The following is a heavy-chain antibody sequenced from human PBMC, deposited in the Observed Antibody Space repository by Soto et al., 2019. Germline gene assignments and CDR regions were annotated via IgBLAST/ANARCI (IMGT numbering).Heavy chain of an antibody. CDR3: AKEGLGYCSSTSCYGAFDI. J-gene: IGHJ3*02. CDR1: GFTFDDYA. CDR2: ISWNSGSI. V-gene: IGHV3-9*01. Sequence: GGSLRLSCAASGFTFDDYAMHWVRQAPGKGLEWVSGISWNSGSIGYADSVKGRFTISRDNAKNSLYLQMNSLRAEDTALYYCAKEGLGYCSSTSCYGAFDIWGQGTMVTVSS. D-gene: IGHD2-2*01.